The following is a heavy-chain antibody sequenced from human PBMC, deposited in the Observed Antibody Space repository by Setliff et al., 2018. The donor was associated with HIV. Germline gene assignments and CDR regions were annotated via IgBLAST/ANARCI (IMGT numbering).Heavy chain of an antibody. Sequence: PGESLKISCKGSGYSFSNYWVGWVRQTPGKGLEWMGIIYPGDSDTRYSPAFQGQVTISGGRSISTAYLHWSSLKASDTAIYYCATSDYGGDSGHFQHWGQGTLVPSPQ. V-gene: IGHV5-51*01. J-gene: IGHJ1*01. CDR3: ATSDYGGDSGHFQH. CDR1: GYSFSNYW. D-gene: IGHD2-21*02. CDR2: IYPGDSDT.